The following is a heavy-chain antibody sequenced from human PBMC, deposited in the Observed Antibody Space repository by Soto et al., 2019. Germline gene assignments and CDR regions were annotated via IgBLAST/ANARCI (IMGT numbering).Heavy chain of an antibody. CDR3: ARGYSWLPRFTYYYYYMDV. D-gene: IGHD3-22*01. CDR1: GYTFTSYD. V-gene: IGHV1-8*01. CDR2: MNPNSGNT. Sequence: ASVKVSCKASGYTFTSYDINWVRQATGQGLEWMGWMNPNSGNTGYAQKFQGRVTMTRNTSISTAYMELSSLRSEDTAVYYCARGYSWLPRFTYYYYYMDVWGKGTTVTVSS. J-gene: IGHJ6*03.